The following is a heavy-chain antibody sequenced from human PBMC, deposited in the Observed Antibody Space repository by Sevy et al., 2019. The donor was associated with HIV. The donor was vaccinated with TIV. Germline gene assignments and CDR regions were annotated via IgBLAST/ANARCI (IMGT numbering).Heavy chain of an antibody. J-gene: IGHJ3*02. CDR1: GFTFNNAW. D-gene: IGHD3-16*02. CDR3: TTSLFTYACDI. V-gene: IGHV3-15*01. CDR2: IKSKTDGGTT. Sequence: GSLRLSCEASGFTFNNAWMSWVRQAPGKGLEWVGRIKSKTDGGTTDYAAPVKGRYTISRDDSKNTLYLQMNSLKTDDTAVYYCTTSLFTYACDIWGQGTMVTVSS.